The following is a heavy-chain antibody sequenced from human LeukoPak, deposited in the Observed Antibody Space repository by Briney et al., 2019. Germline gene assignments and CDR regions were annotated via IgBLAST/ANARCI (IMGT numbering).Heavy chain of an antibody. CDR3: ARSTHTGCSSTSCYHPHYYYYYYMDV. Sequence: PSQTLSLTCTVSGGSISSGSYYWSWIRQPAGKGLEWIGRIYTSGSTNYNPSLKSRVTISVDTSKNQFSLKLSSVTAADTAVYYCARSTHTGCSSTSCYHPHYYYYYYMDVWGKGTTVTVSS. V-gene: IGHV4-61*02. J-gene: IGHJ6*03. D-gene: IGHD2-2*01. CDR2: IYTSGST. CDR1: GGSISSGSYY.